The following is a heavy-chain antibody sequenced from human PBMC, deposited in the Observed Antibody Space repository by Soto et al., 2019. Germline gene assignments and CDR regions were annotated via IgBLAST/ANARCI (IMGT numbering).Heavy chain of an antibody. V-gene: IGHV1-58*01. CDR2: IVVGSGNT. Sequence: GASVKVSCKASGFTFTSSAVQWVRQARGQRLEWIGWIVVGSGNTNYAQKFQERVTITRDMSTSTAYMELSSLRSEDTAVYYCAADPLGYSYGHNYGMDVWGQGTTVTVSS. CDR1: GFTFTSSA. J-gene: IGHJ6*02. CDR3: AADPLGYSYGHNYGMDV. D-gene: IGHD5-18*01.